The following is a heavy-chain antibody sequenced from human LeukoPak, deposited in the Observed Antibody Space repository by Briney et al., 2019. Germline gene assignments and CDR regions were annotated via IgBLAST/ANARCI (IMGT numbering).Heavy chain of an antibody. V-gene: IGHV3-30-3*02. D-gene: IGHD4-17*01. CDR2: ISYDGSNK. Sequence: GGSLRLSCAASGFTFSSYAMHWVRQAPGKGLEWVAVISYDGSNKYYADSVKGRFTISRDNSKNTLYLQMNSLRAEDTAVYYCAKSDYGDYQLLDYWGQGTLVTVSS. CDR3: AKSDYGDYQLLDY. J-gene: IGHJ4*02. CDR1: GFTFSSYA.